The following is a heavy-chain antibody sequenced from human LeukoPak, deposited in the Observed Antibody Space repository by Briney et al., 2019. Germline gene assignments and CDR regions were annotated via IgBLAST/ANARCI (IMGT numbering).Heavy chain of an antibody. V-gene: IGHV3-23*01. CDR3: AKFEIAAVGTGDY. CDR2: ISGSGDST. Sequence: GGSLRLSCAASGFXFSSCAISWVRQAPGKGLECVSAISGSGDSTYYADSVKGRFTISRDNSKNTLDLQMNSLRVEDTAVYYCAKFEIAAVGTGDYWGQGTLVTVSS. J-gene: IGHJ4*02. CDR1: GFXFSSCA. D-gene: IGHD6-13*01.